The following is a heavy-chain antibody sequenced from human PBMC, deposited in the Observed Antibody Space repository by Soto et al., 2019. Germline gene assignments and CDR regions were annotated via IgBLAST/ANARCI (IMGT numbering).Heavy chain of an antibody. CDR1: GYTFTSYG. V-gene: IGHV1-18*01. D-gene: IGHD2-15*01. J-gene: IGHJ5*02. CDR3: ARGYCSGGSCLNWFDP. CDR2: ISAYNGNT. Sequence: ASVKVSCKASGYTFTSYGISWVRQAPGQGLEWMGWISAYNGNTNYAQKLQGRVTMTTDTSTSTAYMELRSLRSDDTSVYYCARGYCSGGSCLNWFDPWGQGTLVTVSS.